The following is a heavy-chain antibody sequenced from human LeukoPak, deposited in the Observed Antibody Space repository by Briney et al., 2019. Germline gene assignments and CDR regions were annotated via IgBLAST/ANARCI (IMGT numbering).Heavy chain of an antibody. Sequence: SVKVSCKASGGTFSSYAISWVRQAPGQGLEGMGGIIPIFGTANYAQKFQGRVTITADKSTSTAYMELSSLRSEDTAVYYCARAAGSGSSSRAYYYYYYMDVWGKGTTVTVSS. D-gene: IGHD6-6*01. CDR2: IIPIFGTA. V-gene: IGHV1-69*06. CDR3: ARAAGSGSSSRAYYYYYYMDV. CDR1: GGTFSSYA. J-gene: IGHJ6*03.